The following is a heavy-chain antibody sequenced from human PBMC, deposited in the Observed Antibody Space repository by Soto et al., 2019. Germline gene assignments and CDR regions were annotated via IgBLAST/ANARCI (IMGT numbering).Heavy chain of an antibody. V-gene: IGHV3-23*01. J-gene: IGHJ4*02. CDR1: VFRFSSYA. CDR3: AKDRRAGGNYGFYSDF. D-gene: IGHD1-7*01. Sequence: WPSRRLSCAAWVFRFSSYAMSWVRQAPGKGLEWVSFSSATGAGTYYADSVKGRFTISRDNSKNTLYLQMTSLRADDTAVYYCAKDRRAGGNYGFYSDFWGQGALVTVTS. CDR2: SSATGAGT.